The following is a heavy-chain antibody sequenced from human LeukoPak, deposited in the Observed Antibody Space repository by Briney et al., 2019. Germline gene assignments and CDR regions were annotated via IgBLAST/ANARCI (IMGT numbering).Heavy chain of an antibody. D-gene: IGHD2-8*01. CDR2: IYYSGST. CDR3: ARAPVYYNWFDP. J-gene: IGHJ5*02. Sequence: PSETLSLTCTVSGGSISSYYWSWIRQPPGKGLEWIGYIYYSGSTNYNPSLKSRVTISVDTSKNQFSLKLSSVTAADTAVYYCARAPVYYNWFDPWGQGTLVTVSS. CDR1: GGSISSYY. V-gene: IGHV4-59*01.